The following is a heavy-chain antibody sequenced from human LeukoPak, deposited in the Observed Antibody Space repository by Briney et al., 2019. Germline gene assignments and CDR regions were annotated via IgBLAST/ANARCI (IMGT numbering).Heavy chain of an antibody. CDR3: ARGPNFGDYVDFLDS. CDR2: IKQGGSQK. Sequence: GGSLRLSCAASGFTFSIYWMSWVRQAPGKGLEWVANIKQGGSQKYYVDSVKGRFTISRDDAKSTLFLQMNNVRAEDSALYYCARGPNFGDYVDFLDSWGQGTLVTVSS. J-gene: IGHJ4*02. V-gene: IGHV3-7*01. D-gene: IGHD4-17*01. CDR1: GFTFSIYW.